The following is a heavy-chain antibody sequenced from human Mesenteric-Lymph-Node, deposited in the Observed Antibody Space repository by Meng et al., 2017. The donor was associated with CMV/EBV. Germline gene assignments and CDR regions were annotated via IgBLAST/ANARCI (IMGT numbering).Heavy chain of an antibody. CDR3: AREGSYYFDY. CDR2: ISSSGSTI. J-gene: IGHJ4*02. Sequence: GGSLKISCVASGFTFSSYEMIWVRQAPGKGLEWVSYISSSGSTINYADSVKGRFTISRDNAKNSLYLQMNSLRAEDTAVYYCAREGSYYFDYWGQETLVTSPQ. V-gene: IGHV3-48*03. CDR1: GFTFSSYE. D-gene: IGHD6-6*01.